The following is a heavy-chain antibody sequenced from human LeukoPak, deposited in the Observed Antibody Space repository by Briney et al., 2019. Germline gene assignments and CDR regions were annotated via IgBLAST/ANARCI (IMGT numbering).Heavy chain of an antibody. CDR2: IRTKTEGATT. CDR3: TTGGPRRH. Sequence: KTGGSLRLSCAASGSTFGSDWMNWFRQAPGRGLEWVGLIRTKTEGATTDNAAPVKGRFAISRDDSRNMLFLQMNSLKTEDTGVYYCTTGGPRRHWGPGTLVTVSS. V-gene: IGHV3-15*01. J-gene: IGHJ4*02. CDR1: GSTFGSDW. D-gene: IGHD3-16*01.